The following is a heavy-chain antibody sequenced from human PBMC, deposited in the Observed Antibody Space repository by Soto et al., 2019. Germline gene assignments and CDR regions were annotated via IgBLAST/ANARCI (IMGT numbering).Heavy chain of an antibody. CDR3: ARDQPGYSYGYGLGY. Sequence: GGSLRLSCAASGFTFSNYAMTWVRQAPGKGLEWVSALSGSGVSTYYADSVKGRFTISRDNAKNSLYLQMNSLRAEDTAVYYCARDQPGYSYGYGLGYWGQGTLVTVSS. V-gene: IGHV3-23*01. CDR1: GFTFSNYA. J-gene: IGHJ4*02. CDR2: LSGSGVST. D-gene: IGHD5-18*01.